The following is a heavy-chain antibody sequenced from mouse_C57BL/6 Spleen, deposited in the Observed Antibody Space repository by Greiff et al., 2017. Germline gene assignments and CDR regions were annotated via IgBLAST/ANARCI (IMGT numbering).Heavy chain of an antibody. D-gene: IGHD1-1*01. V-gene: IGHV7-3*01. Sequence: EVKLVESGGGLVQPGGSLSLSCAASGFTFTDYYMSWVRQPPGKALEWLGFIRNKANGYTTEYSASVKGRFTISRDNSQSILYLQMHALRAEDSATYYCARYPGYGSSYNYAMDYWGQGTSVTVSS. J-gene: IGHJ4*01. CDR2: IRNKANGYTT. CDR3: ARYPGYGSSYNYAMDY. CDR1: GFTFTDYY.